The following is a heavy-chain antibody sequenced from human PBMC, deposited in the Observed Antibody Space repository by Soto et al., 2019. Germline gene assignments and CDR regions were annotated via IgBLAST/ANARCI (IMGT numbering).Heavy chain of an antibody. J-gene: IGHJ6*02. CDR1: GGTFSTYA. D-gene: IGHD4-4*01. V-gene: IGHV1-69*12. Sequence: QVQLVQSGAEVKKPGSSVKVSCKASGGTFSTYAISWVRQAPGQGLEWMGGVIPILGTTNNAQKFQGRVTITADESTGTAYMELSSLRSEDTAVYFCARHAGTDYCNDMDVWGHGTTVTVSS. CDR2: VIPILGTT. CDR3: ARHAGTDYCNDMDV.